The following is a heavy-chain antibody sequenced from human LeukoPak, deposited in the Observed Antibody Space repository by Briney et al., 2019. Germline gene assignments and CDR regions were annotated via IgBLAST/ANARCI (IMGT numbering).Heavy chain of an antibody. V-gene: IGHV3-30*04. CDR2: LSFVGGQQ. Sequence: PGGSLRLSCSASEFTLSSYSMHWVRQAPGRGLEWAAVLSFVGGQQYYADSVKGRFTISRDNAENSLNLQMNNLRPEDTAMYYCARPLFGAISPGYWGQGTLVTVSS. CDR1: EFTLSSYS. D-gene: IGHD3-10*01. CDR3: ARPLFGAISPGY. J-gene: IGHJ4*02.